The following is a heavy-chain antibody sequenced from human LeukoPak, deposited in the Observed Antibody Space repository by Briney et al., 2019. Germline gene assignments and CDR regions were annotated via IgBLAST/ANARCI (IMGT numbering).Heavy chain of an antibody. V-gene: IGHV4-59*01. CDR3: ARIAVAGNFDY. CDR1: GGSISDDY. D-gene: IGHD6-19*01. CDR2: ISYTGST. J-gene: IGHJ4*02. Sequence: SETLSLTCTVSGGSISDDYWSWIRQPPGKGLEWIGYISYTGSTTYNPSLKSRLTISVDTSRNRFSLKLSSVTAADTAVYYCARIAVAGNFDYWGQGTLVTVSS.